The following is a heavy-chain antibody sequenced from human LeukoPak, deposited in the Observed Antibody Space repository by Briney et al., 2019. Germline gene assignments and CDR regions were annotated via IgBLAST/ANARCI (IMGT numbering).Heavy chain of an antibody. V-gene: IGHV1-69*05. D-gene: IGHD6-19*01. CDR1: GGTFSSYS. Sequence: SVKVSCKASGGTFSSYSISWVRQAPGQGLEWMGRTIPIFGTPNYAQKFQGRVTITTEESTSTAYMELSSLRSDDTAVYYCARGPYGWYYFDYWGQGTLVTVSS. CDR3: ARGPYGWYYFDY. CDR2: TIPIFGTP. J-gene: IGHJ4*02.